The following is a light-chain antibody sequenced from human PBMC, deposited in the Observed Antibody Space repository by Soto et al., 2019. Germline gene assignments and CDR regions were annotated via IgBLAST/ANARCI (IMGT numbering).Light chain of an antibody. J-gene: IGKJ3*01. CDR3: QQYYSYPFT. V-gene: IGKV1-8*01. CDR2: AAS. Sequence: AIRMTQSPSSLSASTGDRVTITCRASQGISSYLAWYQQKPGKAPKLLIYAASTLQSGLPSRFSGSGSGTYFTLTISCLQSEDSANYYCQQYYSYPFTFGPGTKVDIK. CDR1: QGISSY.